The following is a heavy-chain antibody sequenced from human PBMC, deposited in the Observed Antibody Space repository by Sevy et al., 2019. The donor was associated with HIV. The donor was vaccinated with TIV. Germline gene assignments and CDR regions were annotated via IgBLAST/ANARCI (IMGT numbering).Heavy chain of an antibody. CDR3: ARDLTRHYYDSSGYLTPPYNWFDP. D-gene: IGHD3-22*01. CDR2: ISSSSSTI. Sequence: GGSLRLSCAASGFTFSSYSMNWVRQAPGKGLEWVSYISSSSSTIYYADSVKGRFTISRVNAKNSLYLQMNGLRDEDTAVYYCARDLTRHYYDSSGYLTPPYNWFDPWGQGTLVTISS. CDR1: GFTFSSYS. V-gene: IGHV3-48*02. J-gene: IGHJ5*02.